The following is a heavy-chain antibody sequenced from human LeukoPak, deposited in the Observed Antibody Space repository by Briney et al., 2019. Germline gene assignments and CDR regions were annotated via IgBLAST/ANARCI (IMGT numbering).Heavy chain of an antibody. D-gene: IGHD3-10*01. CDR3: ARQSMVRGAADY. V-gene: IGHV4-39*01. CDR2: IFYSGST. Sequence: KSSETLSLTCTVSSGSISTSNYYWGWVRQPPGKALEWIGNIFYSGSTYYNPSLKSRVTISVDTSKNQFSLKLSSVTAADTAVYYCARQSMVRGAADYWGQGTLVTVSS. J-gene: IGHJ4*02. CDR1: SGSISTSNYY.